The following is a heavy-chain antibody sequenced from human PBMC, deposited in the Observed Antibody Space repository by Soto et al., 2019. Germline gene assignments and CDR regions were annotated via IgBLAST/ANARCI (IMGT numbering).Heavy chain of an antibody. CDR1: GYTFTDYD. CDR2: MNPNSGET. V-gene: IGHV1-8*01. CDR3: ARVAVAARPRWYNWFDP. D-gene: IGHD2-15*01. J-gene: IGHJ5*02. Sequence: QEQLVQSGAEVKKPGASVKVSCKTSGYTFTDYDINWVRQSTGQGLEWIGWMNPNSGETGYAQKFQGRVTMTRSASLSTAYLELSILRSEDTAVYYCARVAVAARPRWYNWFDPWGQGTLVTVSS.